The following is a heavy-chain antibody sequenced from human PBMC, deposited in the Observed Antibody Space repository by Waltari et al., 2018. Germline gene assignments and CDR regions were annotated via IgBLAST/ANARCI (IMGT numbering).Heavy chain of an antibody. CDR3: ARRRGVGSMGRYIDY. Sequence: QVQLQRTGAGLGEPSPHLPLTCAVHRGSFSGQCWGWIRPPPGKGLEWIGEINHSGSTNYNPSLKSRVTISVDTSKNQFSLKLSSVTAADTAVYYCARRRGVGSMGRYIDYWGQGTLVTVSS. CDR2: INHSGST. V-gene: IGHV4-34*01. CDR1: RGSFSGQC. J-gene: IGHJ4*02. D-gene: IGHD2-15*01.